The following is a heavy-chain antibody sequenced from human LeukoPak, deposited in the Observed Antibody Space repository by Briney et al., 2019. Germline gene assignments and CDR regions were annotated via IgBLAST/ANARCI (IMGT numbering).Heavy chain of an antibody. CDR1: GGSFSGYY. CDR3: AKGPLRGTAAAIDY. CDR2: INHSGST. J-gene: IGHJ4*02. V-gene: IGHV4-34*01. D-gene: IGHD2-2*01. Sequence: SETLSLTCAVYGGSFSGYYWSWVRQPPGKGLEWIGEINHSGSTNYNPSLKSRVTISVDTSKNQFSLKLSSVTAADTAVYYCAKGPLRGTAAAIDYWGQGTLVTVSS.